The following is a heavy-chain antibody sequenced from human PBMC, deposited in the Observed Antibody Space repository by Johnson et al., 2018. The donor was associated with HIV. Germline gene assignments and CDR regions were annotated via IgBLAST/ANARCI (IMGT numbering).Heavy chain of an antibody. Sequence: QVQLVESGGGLVKPGVSLRLSCTASGFTFSDYFMTWIRQAPGKGLEWVSYISDRGGTIYYADSVKGRFPISRDNSKNTLYLQMNSLRAEDTAVYYCARLEYSSVSPLLGAFDIWGQGTMVTVSS. CDR1: GFTFSDYF. CDR3: ARLEYSSVSPLLGAFDI. D-gene: IGHD6-6*01. J-gene: IGHJ3*02. CDR2: ISDRGGTI. V-gene: IGHV3-11*04.